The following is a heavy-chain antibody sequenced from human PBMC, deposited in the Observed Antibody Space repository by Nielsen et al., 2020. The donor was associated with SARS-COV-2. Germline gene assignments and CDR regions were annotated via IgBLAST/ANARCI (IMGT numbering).Heavy chain of an antibody. J-gene: IGHJ3*01. CDR3: ARDWSRAFDV. CDR2: IKPDGSEK. V-gene: IGHV3-7*01. Sequence: GESLKISCAASGFTFSSLWMSWVRQVPGKGLEWVADIKPDGSEKVYVDSVKGRFTNSRDNAKNSMSLQMNSLRVEDTAVYYCARDWSRAFDVWGQGTMVTVSS. CDR1: GFTFSSLW.